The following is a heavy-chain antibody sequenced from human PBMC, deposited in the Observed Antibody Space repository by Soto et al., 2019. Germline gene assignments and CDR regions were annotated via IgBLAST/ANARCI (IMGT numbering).Heavy chain of an antibody. V-gene: IGHV3-13*01. J-gene: IGHJ4*02. CDR2: IGTAGDT. CDR3: ARGQEVGAHFFDS. Sequence: EVQLVESGGNLVQPGGSLRLSCEASGFTFSGFDMHWVRQPTGKGLEWVSTIGTAGDTYYAVSVKGRFTISRDNAKNSLSLQMNSLRAGDTAVYFCARGQEVGAHFFDSWGQGTQVTASS. D-gene: IGHD2-15*01. CDR1: GFTFSGFD.